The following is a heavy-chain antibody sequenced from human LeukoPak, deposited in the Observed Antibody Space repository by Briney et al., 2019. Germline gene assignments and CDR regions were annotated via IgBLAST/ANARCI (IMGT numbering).Heavy chain of an antibody. Sequence: GSLRLSCAASGFTFSDYYMSWIRQPAGKGLEWIGRIYTSGSTNYNPSLKSRVTMSVDTSKNQFSLKLSSVTAADTAVYYCARWYGEGSSGFDYWGQGTLVTVSS. CDR2: IYTSGST. CDR3: ARWYGEGSSGFDY. V-gene: IGHV4-4*07. J-gene: IGHJ4*02. CDR1: GFTFSDYY. D-gene: IGHD3-10*01.